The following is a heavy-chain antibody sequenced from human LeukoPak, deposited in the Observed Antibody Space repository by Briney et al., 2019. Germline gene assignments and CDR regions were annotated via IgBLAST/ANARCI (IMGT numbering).Heavy chain of an antibody. J-gene: IGHJ4*02. CDR1: GGAISSYY. CDR3: ATYSSSGIDY. Sequence: SETLSLTCTVSGGAISSYYWSWIRQPAGKGLEWIGRIYTSGSTNYNPSLKSRVTISVDTSKNQFSLKLSSVTAADTAVYYCATYSSSGIDYWGQGTLVTVSS. V-gene: IGHV4-4*07. D-gene: IGHD6-6*01. CDR2: IYTSGST.